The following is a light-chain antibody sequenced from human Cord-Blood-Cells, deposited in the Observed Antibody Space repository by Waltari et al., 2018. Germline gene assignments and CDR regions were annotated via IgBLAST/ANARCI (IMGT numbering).Light chain of an antibody. CDR2: DAS. CDR1: QGVSSY. CDR3: QQRSNFT. V-gene: IGKV3-11*01. J-gene: IGKJ3*01. Sequence: EIVSTQSPATLSLSPGERATLSCRASQGVSSYLAWYQQKPGQAPRLLIYDASNKATGIPARFSGSGSGTDFTLLISSLEPEDFAVYYCQQRSNFTFGPGTKVDIK.